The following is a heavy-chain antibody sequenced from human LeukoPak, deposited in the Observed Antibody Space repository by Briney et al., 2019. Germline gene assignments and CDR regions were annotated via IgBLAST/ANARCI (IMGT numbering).Heavy chain of an antibody. CDR1: GGTFSSYA. J-gene: IGHJ4*02. Sequence: ASVKVSCNASGGTFSSYAISWVRQAPGQGLEWMGGIIPIFGTANYAQKFQGRVTITTDGSTSTAYMELSSLRSEDTAVYYCARGLGSGSYLKQYYFDYWGQGTLVTVSS. V-gene: IGHV1-69*05. D-gene: IGHD3-10*01. CDR2: IIPIFGTA. CDR3: ARGLGSGSYLKQYYFDY.